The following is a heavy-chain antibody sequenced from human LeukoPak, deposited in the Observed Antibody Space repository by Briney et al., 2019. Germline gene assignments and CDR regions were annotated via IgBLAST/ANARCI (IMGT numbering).Heavy chain of an antibody. D-gene: IGHD5-12*01. CDR3: ARYHNGYDDY. V-gene: IGHV4-39*07. CDR2: IYYSGNT. CDR1: GGSISSSSYY. J-gene: IGHJ4*02. Sequence: SETLSLTCTVSGGSISSSSYYWGWVRQPPGKGLEWIGSIYYSGNTYYNPSLKSRVTISLDTSKSHFSLKLSSVTAADTAVYYCARYHNGYDDYWGQGTLVTVSS.